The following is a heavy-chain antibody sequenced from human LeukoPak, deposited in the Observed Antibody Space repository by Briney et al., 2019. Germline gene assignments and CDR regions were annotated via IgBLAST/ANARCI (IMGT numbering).Heavy chain of an antibody. V-gene: IGHV3-53*01. CDR3: AKDQGGVLNYDYVWGSEGLVDV. J-gene: IGHJ6*02. D-gene: IGHD3-16*01. CDR1: GFTVSSNY. CDR2: IYRDDST. Sequence: GGSLRLSCAASGFTVSSNYMSWVRQAPGKGLEWVSIIYRDDSTYYADSVKGRFTISRDNSKNTLYLQMNSLRAEDTAVYYCAKDQGGVLNYDYVWGSEGLVDVWGQGTTVTVSS.